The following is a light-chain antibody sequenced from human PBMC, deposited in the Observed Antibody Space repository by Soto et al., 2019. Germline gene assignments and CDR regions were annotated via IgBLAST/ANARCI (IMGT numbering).Light chain of an antibody. V-gene: IGLV1-44*01. CDR3: AAWDDSLNGPV. J-gene: IGLJ2*01. CDR1: SSNIGSNT. CDR2: SNN. Sequence: QSVLTEPPSASGTPGQRVTISCSGSSSNIGSNTVNWYQQLPGTAPNVLIYSNNQRPSGVPDRFSGSKSGTSASLAISGLQSEDEADYYCAAWDDSLNGPVLGRGTKLTVL.